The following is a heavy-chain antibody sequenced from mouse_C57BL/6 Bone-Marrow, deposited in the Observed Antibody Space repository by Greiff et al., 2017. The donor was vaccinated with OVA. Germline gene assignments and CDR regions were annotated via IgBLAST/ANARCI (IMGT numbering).Heavy chain of an antibody. CDR2: IDPSDSYT. CDR3: ARTPSYYYGSSWGYFDV. CDR1: GYTFTSYW. V-gene: IGHV1-69*01. J-gene: IGHJ1*03. D-gene: IGHD1-1*01. Sequence: VQLQQPGAELVMPGASVKLSCKASGYTFTSYWMHWVKQRPGQGLEWIGEIDPSDSYTNYNQKFKGKSTLTVDKSSSIAYMQLSSLTSEDSAVYYCARTPSYYYGSSWGYFDVWGTGTTVTVSS.